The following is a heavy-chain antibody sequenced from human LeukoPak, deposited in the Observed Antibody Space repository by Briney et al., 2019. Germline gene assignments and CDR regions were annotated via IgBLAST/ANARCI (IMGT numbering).Heavy chain of an antibody. CDR1: GFTFSSYS. J-gene: IGHJ4*02. V-gene: IGHV3-21*01. Sequence: PGGSLRLSCAASGFTFSSYSMNWVRQAPGKGLEWVSSISSSSSYIYYADSVKGRFTISRDNAKNSLYLQMNSLRAEDTAVYYCAGDLEYYDFWSGYYTGTFDCWGQGTLVTVSS. D-gene: IGHD3-3*01. CDR2: ISSSSSYI. CDR3: AGDLEYYDFWSGYYTGTFDC.